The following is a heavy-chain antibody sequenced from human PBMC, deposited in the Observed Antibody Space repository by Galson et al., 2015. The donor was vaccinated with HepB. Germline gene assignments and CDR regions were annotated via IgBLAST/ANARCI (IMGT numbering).Heavy chain of an antibody. Sequence: SVKVSCKASGGIFSSYTISWVRQAPGQGLEWMGGIIPILDIANYAQKFQGRVTITADKSTGTAYMELSSLRSEDTAVYYCARVRPFYGSGSYYRGGFDYWGQGTLVTVSS. J-gene: IGHJ4*02. V-gene: IGHV1-69*10. CDR3: ARVRPFYGSGSYYRGGFDY. CDR1: GGIFSSYT. D-gene: IGHD3-10*01. CDR2: IIPILDIA.